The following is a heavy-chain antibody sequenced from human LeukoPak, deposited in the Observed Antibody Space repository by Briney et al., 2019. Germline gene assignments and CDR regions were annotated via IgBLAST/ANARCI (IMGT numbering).Heavy chain of an antibody. CDR2: IDPSGGST. CDR1: GYTFTSYY. D-gene: IGHD6-6*01. CDR3: ARDKQQLVVLDY. V-gene: IGHV1-46*01. J-gene: IGHJ4*02. Sequence: ASVKVSCRASGYTFTSYYMHWVRQAPGQGLEWMGIIDPSGGSTSYAQKFQGRVTMTRDTSTSTVYMELSSLRSEDTAVYYCARDKQQLVVLDYWGQGTLVTVSS.